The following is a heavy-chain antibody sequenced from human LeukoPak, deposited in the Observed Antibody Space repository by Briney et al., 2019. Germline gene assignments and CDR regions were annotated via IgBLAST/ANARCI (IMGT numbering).Heavy chain of an antibody. D-gene: IGHD3-22*01. CDR2: INPNSGGT. J-gene: IGHJ4*02. CDR3: ARDVLYYYDSSGYPV. Sequence: GASVKVSCKASGYTFTGYYMHWVRQAPGQGLEWMGWINPNSGGTNYAQKFQGRVTMTRDTSISTAYMELSRLRSDDTAVYYCARDVLYYYDSSGYPVWGQGTLVIVSS. V-gene: IGHV1-2*02. CDR1: GYTFTGYY.